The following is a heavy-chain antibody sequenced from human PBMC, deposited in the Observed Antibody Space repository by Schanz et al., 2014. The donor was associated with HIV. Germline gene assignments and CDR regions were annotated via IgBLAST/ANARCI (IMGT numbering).Heavy chain of an antibody. CDR2: ISISGETT. CDR1: GFTFSSHA. D-gene: IGHD6-6*01. V-gene: IGHV3-21*01. Sequence: VQLVESGGGVVQPGRSLRLSCAVSGFTFSSHAMTWVRQAPGKGLEWVSGISISGETTYFADAVKGRFTISRDNARNSLYLQLNSLTDEDTAVYYCARDWGWQLDPDPFDPWGRGTLVTVSS. CDR3: ARDWGWQLDPDPFDP. J-gene: IGHJ2*01.